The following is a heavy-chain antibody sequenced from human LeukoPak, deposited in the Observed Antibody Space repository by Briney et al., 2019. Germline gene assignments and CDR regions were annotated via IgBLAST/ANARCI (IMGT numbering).Heavy chain of an antibody. V-gene: IGHV3-48*02. Sequence: GGSLRLSCAASGFTFSSYAMSWVRQAPGKGLEWVSYITTSSSTIYYADSVKGRFTISRDNAKNSLFLQMNSLRDEDTAVYYCAKSSVTSNSFDIWGQGTMVTVSS. CDR3: AKSSVTSNSFDI. J-gene: IGHJ3*02. CDR1: GFTFSSYA. D-gene: IGHD4-17*01. CDR2: ITTSSSTI.